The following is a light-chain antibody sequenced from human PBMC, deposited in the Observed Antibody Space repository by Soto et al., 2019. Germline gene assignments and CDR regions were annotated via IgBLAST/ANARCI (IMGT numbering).Light chain of an antibody. CDR2: AAS. CDR1: HDIRVD. Sequence: AIQMTQSLPSRAASVGDRVIITCRAIHDIRVDVGWLQQRPGHAPNLLIYAASTLHTGVPSTFTGSGSGTDFTLTINGLQPEDVANYFCLQDYDFPYTFGQGTKLQI. CDR3: LQDYDFPYT. J-gene: IGKJ2*01. V-gene: IGKV1-6*01.